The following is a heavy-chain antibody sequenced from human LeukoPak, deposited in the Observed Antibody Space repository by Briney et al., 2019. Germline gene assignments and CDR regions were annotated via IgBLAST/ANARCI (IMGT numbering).Heavy chain of an antibody. V-gene: IGHV3-30*18. CDR2: ISYDGSEI. CDR1: GFTFSNYG. CDR3: TKGDGGWYPIDY. Sequence: GGSLRLSCAASGFTFSNYGMHWVRQAPGKGLEWVAVISYDGSEIHYVDSVKGRFTISRDNSKNTLLLQMNSLRADDTALYYCTKGDGGWYPIDYWGQGTLVIVSS. D-gene: IGHD6-19*01. J-gene: IGHJ4*02.